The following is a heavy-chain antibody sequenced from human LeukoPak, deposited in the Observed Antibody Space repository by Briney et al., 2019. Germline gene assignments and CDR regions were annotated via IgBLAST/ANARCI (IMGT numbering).Heavy chain of an antibody. CDR2: ISYDGSNK. D-gene: IGHD1-26*01. J-gene: IGHJ4*02. Sequence: PGRSLRLSCAASGFTFSSYGMHWVRQAPGKGLEWVAVISYDGSNKYYADSVKGRFTISRDNSKSTLYLQMNSLRAEDTAVYYCAKDLARQPYSGSYYADYWGQGTLVTVSS. CDR3: AKDLARQPYSGSYYADY. CDR1: GFTFSSYG. V-gene: IGHV3-30*18.